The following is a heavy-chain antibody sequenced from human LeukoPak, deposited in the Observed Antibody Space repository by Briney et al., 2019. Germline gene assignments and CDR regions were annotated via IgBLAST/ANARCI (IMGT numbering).Heavy chain of an antibody. CDR2: INAGNGNT. CDR3: ARDYSSSWYNWFDP. Sequence: ASVKVSCKASGYTFTSYGISWVRQAPGQRLEWMGWINAGNGNTKYSQKFQGRVTITRDTSASTAYMELSSLRSEDTAVYYCARDYSSSWYNWFDPWGQGTLVTVSS. J-gene: IGHJ5*02. V-gene: IGHV1-3*01. CDR1: GYTFTSYG. D-gene: IGHD6-13*01.